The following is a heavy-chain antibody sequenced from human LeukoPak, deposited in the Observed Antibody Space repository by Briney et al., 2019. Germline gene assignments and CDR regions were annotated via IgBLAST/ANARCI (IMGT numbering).Heavy chain of an antibody. V-gene: IGHV4-39*01. Sequence: SETLSLTCTVSGGSISSSSHSWGWIRQPPGKGLEWTGTIYYTGRTYYNPSLESRLTISVDTSNNQFSLKLTSVTAADTAIYYCAQSLGSGNWIGNWFDPWGQGTLVTVSS. CDR3: AQSLGSGNWIGNWFDP. D-gene: IGHD1-1*01. J-gene: IGHJ5*02. CDR2: IYYTGRT. CDR1: GGSISSSSHS.